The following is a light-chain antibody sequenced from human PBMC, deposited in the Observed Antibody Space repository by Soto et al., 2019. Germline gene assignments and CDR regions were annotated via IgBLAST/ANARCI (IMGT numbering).Light chain of an antibody. J-gene: IGLJ3*02. V-gene: IGLV2-8*01. CDR2: EVN. CDR3: ASYTRVDSWV. Sequence: QSALTQPPSASGSPGQSVAISCTGTSSDVGGYNYVSWYQQHPGKAPKLMIYEVNKRPSGVPDRFSGSKSGNTASLTVSGLQAEDEADYYCASYTRVDSWVFGGGTKLTVL. CDR1: SSDVGGYNY.